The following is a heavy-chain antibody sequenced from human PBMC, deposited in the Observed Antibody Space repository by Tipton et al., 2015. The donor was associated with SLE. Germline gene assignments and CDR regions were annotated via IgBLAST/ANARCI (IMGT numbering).Heavy chain of an antibody. CDR1: GYSVTSGDH. J-gene: IGHJ2*01. D-gene: IGHD5-12*01. V-gene: IGHV4-38-2*01. CDR2: MSHSESEIA. CDR3: ARRRGGYAGFDL. Sequence: TLSLTCVVSGYSVTSGDHWGWIRQPPGKGLEWVGSMSHSESEIAYANPSLKSRVTMSVDTSNNQFSLKLSSVTAADTAVYYCARRRGGYAGFDLWGRGTLVTVSS.